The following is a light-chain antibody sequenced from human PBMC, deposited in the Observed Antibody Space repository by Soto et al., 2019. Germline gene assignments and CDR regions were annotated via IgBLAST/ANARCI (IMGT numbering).Light chain of an antibody. Sequence: QSALTQPPSASGSPGQSVTISCTGTSSDVGAYNYVSWYQQYPGKAPKLMIYEVSKRPSGVPDRFSGSKSGKAASLTVSGLQAEDGADYPCTTYAGSNIWVFGAGTKLTIL. J-gene: IGLJ2*01. CDR3: TTYAGSNIWV. CDR1: SSDVGAYNY. V-gene: IGLV2-8*01. CDR2: EVS.